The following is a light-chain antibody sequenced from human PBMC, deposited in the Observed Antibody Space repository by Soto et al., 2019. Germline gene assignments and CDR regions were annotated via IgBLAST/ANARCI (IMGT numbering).Light chain of an antibody. Sequence: EIQMTQSPSTLSGSVGERVTITCRASQTISSWLAWYQQKPGKAPKLLIYDASTIASGIPARFSGSGSGTEFTLTISSLQSEDFAIYYCQHYDKYSEAFGQGTKVELK. J-gene: IGKJ1*01. V-gene: IGKV1-5*01. CDR1: QTISSW. CDR3: QHYDKYSEA. CDR2: DAS.